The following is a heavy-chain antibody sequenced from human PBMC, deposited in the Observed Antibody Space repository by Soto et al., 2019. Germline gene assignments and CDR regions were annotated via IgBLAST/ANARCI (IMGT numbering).Heavy chain of an antibody. J-gene: IGHJ6*02. Sequence: EVQVLESGGELVQPGGSLRLSCAASGFTFSSYAMSWVRQAPGKGLEWVSVISSSCGTTYYADSVKGRFTISRDSSKNTLYLQMNSLRVEDTAVYYCAKGDIAAPVGGMDVWGQGTTVTVSS. CDR2: ISSSCGTT. CDR3: AKGDIAAPVGGMDV. D-gene: IGHD6-13*01. CDR1: GFTFSSYA. V-gene: IGHV3-23*01.